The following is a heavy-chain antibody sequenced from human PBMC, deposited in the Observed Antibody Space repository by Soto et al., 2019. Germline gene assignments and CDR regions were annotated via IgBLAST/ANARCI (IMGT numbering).Heavy chain of an antibody. J-gene: IGHJ5*02. CDR3: AKDLDSSGYLYNWFDP. CDR2: ISYDGSNK. V-gene: IGHV3-30*18. Sequence: WIRQTPGKGLEWVAVISYDGSNKYYADSVKGRFTISGDNSKNTLYLQMNSLRAEDTAVYYCAKDLDSSGYLYNWFDPWGQGTRVTSPQ. D-gene: IGHD3-22*01.